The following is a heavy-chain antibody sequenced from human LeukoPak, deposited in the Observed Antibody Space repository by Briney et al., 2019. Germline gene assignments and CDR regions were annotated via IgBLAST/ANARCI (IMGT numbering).Heavy chain of an antibody. CDR1: GFTFDDYA. D-gene: IGHD3-10*01. V-gene: IGHV3-9*01. J-gene: IGHJ4*02. CDR3: ATPKGGSGSHRAPLEY. Sequence: GGSPRLSCTVSGFTFDDYAMHWVRQAPGKGLEWVSGVSWDSGTMGYADSVKGRFTISRDNSKNTLYLQMNSLRAEDTAVYYCATPKGGSGSHRAPLEYWGQGTLVTVST. CDR2: VSWDSGTM.